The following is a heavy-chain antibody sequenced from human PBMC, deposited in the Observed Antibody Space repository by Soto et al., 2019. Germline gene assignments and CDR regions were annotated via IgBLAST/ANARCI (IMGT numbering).Heavy chain of an antibody. V-gene: IGHV3-7*03. CDR2: VNQDGGGR. D-gene: IGHD6-19*01. CDR3: ARYFRGSGRYFFDL. J-gene: IGHJ4*02. CDR1: GFTSSSSF. Sequence: EVQLVESGGGLVQPGGSLRLSCVASGFTSSSSFMGWVRQAPGKGLEWVANVNQDGGGRYYVDSVKGRFSISRDNAKKSVYLQMNSLRGEDTAVYYCARYFRGSGRYFFDLWGQGTLVTVS.